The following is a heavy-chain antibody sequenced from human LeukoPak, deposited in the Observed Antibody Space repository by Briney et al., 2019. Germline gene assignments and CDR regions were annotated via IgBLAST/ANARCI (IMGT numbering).Heavy chain of an antibody. D-gene: IGHD1-1*01. Sequence: PSETLSLTCTVSGGSISTYYWSWIRQPPGKRLEWIGYISYTVTTNYNPSLKSRVTISVDTSKNQFSLKLSSVTAADTAVYYCARVGDWNDLVYWGQGTLVTVSS. CDR2: ISYTVTT. CDR3: ARVGDWNDLVY. CDR1: GGSISTYY. V-gene: IGHV4-59*01. J-gene: IGHJ4*02.